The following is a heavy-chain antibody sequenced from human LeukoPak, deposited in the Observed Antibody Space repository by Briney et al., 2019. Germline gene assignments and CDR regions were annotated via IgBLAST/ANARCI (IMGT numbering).Heavy chain of an antibody. CDR3: AIRASIAAPIRP. Sequence: ASVKVSCKASGGTFSSYAISWVRQAPGQGLEWMGGIIPIFGTANYAQKFQGRVTITADESTSTAYMELSSLRSEDTAVYYCAIRASIAAPIRPWGQGTLVTVSS. CDR2: IIPIFGTA. V-gene: IGHV1-69*13. CDR1: GGTFSSYA. D-gene: IGHD6-13*01. J-gene: IGHJ5*02.